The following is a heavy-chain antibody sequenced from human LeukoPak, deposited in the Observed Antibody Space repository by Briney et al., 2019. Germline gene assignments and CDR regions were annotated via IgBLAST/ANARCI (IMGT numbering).Heavy chain of an antibody. CDR2: MYHSGST. CDR1: GFTFSSYAM. J-gene: IGHJ4*02. Sequence: GSLRLSCAASGFTFSSYAMSWVRQPPGKGLEWIGEMYHSGSTNYNPSLKSRVTISVDKSKNQFSLKLTSVTAADTAVYYCARSKAAAVNFDYWGQGTLVTVSS. CDR3: ARSKAAAVNFDY. D-gene: IGHD6-13*01. V-gene: IGHV4-4*02.